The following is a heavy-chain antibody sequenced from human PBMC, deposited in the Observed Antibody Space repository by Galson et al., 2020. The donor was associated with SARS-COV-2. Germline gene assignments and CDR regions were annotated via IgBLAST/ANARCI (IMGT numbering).Heavy chain of an antibody. J-gene: IGHJ2*01. Sequence: GGSLRLSCAASGFIFDSYAMGWVRQAPGKGLEWVSTVSDSGAGRFYEDSVKGRLTISRDNSKNTLYLHWNGLTAEDTAIYYCAKDSGRSGWYFDIWGRGTLVAVSS. CDR3: AKDSGRSGWYFDI. CDR2: VSDSGAGR. CDR1: GFIFDSYA. D-gene: IGHD1-26*01. V-gene: IGHV3-23*01.